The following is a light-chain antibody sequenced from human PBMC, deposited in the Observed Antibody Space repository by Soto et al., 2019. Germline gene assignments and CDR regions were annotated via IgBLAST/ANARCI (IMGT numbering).Light chain of an antibody. CDR2: YND. CDR3: QSYDSSLSGHVV. V-gene: IGLV1-40*01. CDR1: SSNLGSGFD. Sequence: QSVLTQPPSVSGAPGQRVTISCTGSSSNLGSGFDVQWYQQLPGTAPKLLIYYNDNRPSGVPDRFSGSKSGTSASLAITGLQADDEADYYCQSYDSSLSGHVVFGGGTKL. J-gene: IGLJ2*01.